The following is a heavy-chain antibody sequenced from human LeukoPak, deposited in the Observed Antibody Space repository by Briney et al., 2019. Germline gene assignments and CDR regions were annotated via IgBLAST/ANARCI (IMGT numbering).Heavy chain of an antibody. CDR1: GFTFSDYY. CDR2: ISGSGSTI. V-gene: IGHV3-11*01. CDR3: ARERRYCSGGTCYSDFDC. Sequence: GGSLRLSCAASGFTFSDYYMSWIRQAPGKGLEWVSYISGSGSTIYYADSVKGRFTISRDNAKNSLYLQMNSLRAEDTAVYYCARERRYCSGGTCYSDFDCWGQGTLVTVSS. D-gene: IGHD2-15*01. J-gene: IGHJ4*02.